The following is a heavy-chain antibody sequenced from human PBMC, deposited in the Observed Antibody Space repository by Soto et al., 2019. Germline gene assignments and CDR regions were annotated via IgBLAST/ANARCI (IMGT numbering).Heavy chain of an antibody. CDR3: AVVVWLRGMDV. V-gene: IGHV6-1*01. J-gene: IGHJ6*02. Sequence: SQTLSLTCDISGDSVSSSSAAWNWIRQSPSRGLEWLGRTYYRSKWIHEYTVSMESRITITPDTSKNQFSLHIYSVPPEDTAVYYCAVVVWLRGMDVWGPGTPVTVS. D-gene: IGHD5-12*01. CDR2: TYYRSKWIH. CDR1: GDSVSSSSAA.